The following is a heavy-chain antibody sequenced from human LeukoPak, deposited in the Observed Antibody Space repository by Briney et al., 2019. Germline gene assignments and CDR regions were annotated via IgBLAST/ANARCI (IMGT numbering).Heavy chain of an antibody. CDR3: AKAPGDYVWGSYRPSYYFDY. V-gene: IGHV3-23*01. J-gene: IGHJ4*02. Sequence: GGSLRLSCAASRFSFSSYAMSWVRQAPGKGREGVSAISGSGGSTYYADSVKGRSTISRDNSKNTLYVQMTSLRAEDTAVYYCAKAPGDYVWGSYRPSYYFDYWGQGTLVTVSS. CDR1: RFSFSSYA. CDR2: ISGSGGST. D-gene: IGHD3-16*02.